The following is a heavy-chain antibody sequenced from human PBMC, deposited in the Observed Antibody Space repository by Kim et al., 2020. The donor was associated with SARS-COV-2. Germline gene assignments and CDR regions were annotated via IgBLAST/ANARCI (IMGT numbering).Heavy chain of an antibody. CDR1: GFTFSSYE. CDR2: ISSSGSTI. D-gene: IGHD3-10*01. V-gene: IGHV3-48*03. J-gene: IGHJ2*01. CDR3: ARGSVYGWWEGNYWYFDL. Sequence: GGSLRLSCAASGFTFSSYEMNWVRQAPGKGLEWVSYISSSGSTIYYADSVKGRFTISRDNAKNSLYLQMNSLRAEDTAVYYCARGSVYGWWEGNYWYFDLWGRGTLVTVSS.